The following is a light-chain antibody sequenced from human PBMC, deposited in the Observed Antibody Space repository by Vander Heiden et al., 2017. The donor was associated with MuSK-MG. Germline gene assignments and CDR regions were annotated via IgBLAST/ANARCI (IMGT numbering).Light chain of an antibody. V-gene: IGKV1-9*01. J-gene: IGKJ2*01. Sequence: DVQFTQSPSFLSASVGDRVTITCRASQGISSYLAWYQQKPGKAPKLLIYAASTLQSGVPSRFSGSGSGTEFTLTISSLQPEDFATYYCQQLNSYPGYTFGQGTKLEIK. CDR2: AAS. CDR3: QQLNSYPGYT. CDR1: QGISSY.